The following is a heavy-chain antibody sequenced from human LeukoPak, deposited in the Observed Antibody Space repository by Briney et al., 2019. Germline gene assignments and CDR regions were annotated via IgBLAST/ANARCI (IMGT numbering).Heavy chain of an antibody. CDR2: IYYSGST. Sequence: SQTLSLTCTVSGGSLSSGGYYWRWIRQHPGTGLEWIGYIYYSGSTYYNPSLKSRVTISVDTSKNQFSLKLSSVTAADTAVYYCARTSTVTRPYYFDYWGQGTLVTVSS. CDR1: GGSLSSGGYY. D-gene: IGHD4-17*01. J-gene: IGHJ4*02. CDR3: ARTSTVTRPYYFDY. V-gene: IGHV4-31*03.